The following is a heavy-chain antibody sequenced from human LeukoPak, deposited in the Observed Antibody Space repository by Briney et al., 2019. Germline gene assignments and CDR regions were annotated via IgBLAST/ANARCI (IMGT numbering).Heavy chain of an antibody. Sequence: ASVKVSCKVSGYTLTELSMHWVRQAPGKGLEWRGGFDPEDGETIYAQKFQGRVTMTEDTSTDTAYMELSSVRSEDTAVYYCATSLEFGSSWGNWFDPWGQGTLVTVSS. CDR1: GYTLTELS. CDR2: FDPEDGET. J-gene: IGHJ5*02. V-gene: IGHV1-24*01. D-gene: IGHD1-26*01. CDR3: ATSLEFGSSWGNWFDP.